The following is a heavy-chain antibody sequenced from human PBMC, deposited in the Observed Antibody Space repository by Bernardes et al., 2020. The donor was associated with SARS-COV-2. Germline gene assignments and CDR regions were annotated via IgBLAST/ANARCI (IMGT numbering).Heavy chain of an antibody. D-gene: IGHD2-2*02. CDR2: ISGSGGST. J-gene: IGHJ6*02. V-gene: IGHV3-23*01. CDR1: GFTFVSYA. CDR3: AKGPICSSASCYTVGVMDV. Sequence: GGSLRLSCAASGFTFVSYAMNWVRQAPGKGLEWVSAISGSGGSTYYADSVKGRFTISRDNYKNTLYLQMNSLRAEDTALYYCAKGPICSSASCYTVGVMDVWGQGTTVTVSS.